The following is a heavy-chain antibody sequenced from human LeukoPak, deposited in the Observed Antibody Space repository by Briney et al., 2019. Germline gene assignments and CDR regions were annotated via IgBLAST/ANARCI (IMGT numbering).Heavy chain of an antibody. Sequence: ASVKVSCKASGYTFTGYYMHWVRQAPGQGLEWMGWINPNSGGTNYAQKFQGRVTMTRDASISTAYMELSRLRSDDTAVYYCAGLPGGQIVVVPSWGQGTMVTVSS. V-gene: IGHV1-2*02. CDR3: AGLPGGQIVVVPS. D-gene: IGHD2-2*01. CDR2: INPNSGGT. J-gene: IGHJ3*01. CDR1: GYTFTGYY.